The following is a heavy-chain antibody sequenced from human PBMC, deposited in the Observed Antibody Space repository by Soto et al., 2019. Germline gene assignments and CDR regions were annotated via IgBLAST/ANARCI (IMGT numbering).Heavy chain of an antibody. CDR1: RFTFSSYT. Sequence: QVQLVESGGGVVQPGRSLRLSCVASRFTFSSYTMDWVRQAPGKGLEWVAVISYDGTNKYYADSVKGRFTISRDNSKNTLYLHMNTLKPDDTAMYYCARGGAAGIGDYFYGMDGWGQGTTVTVSS. CDR2: ISYDGTNK. CDR3: ARGGAAGIGDYFYGMDG. V-gene: IGHV3-30-3*01. D-gene: IGHD6-13*01. J-gene: IGHJ6*02.